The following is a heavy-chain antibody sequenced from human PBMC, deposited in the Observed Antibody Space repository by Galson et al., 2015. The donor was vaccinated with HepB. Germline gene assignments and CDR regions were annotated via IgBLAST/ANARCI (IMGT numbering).Heavy chain of an antibody. J-gene: IGHJ4*02. Sequence: SLRLSCAASGFTFSSYGMHWVRQAPGKGLEWVAVISYDGSNKYYADSVKGRFTISRDNSKNTLYLQMNSLRAEDTAVYYCAKDLSYDFWSGYYPTLGYWGQGTLVTVSS. CDR2: ISYDGSNK. V-gene: IGHV3-30*18. CDR1: GFTFSSYG. D-gene: IGHD3-3*01. CDR3: AKDLSYDFWSGYYPTLGY.